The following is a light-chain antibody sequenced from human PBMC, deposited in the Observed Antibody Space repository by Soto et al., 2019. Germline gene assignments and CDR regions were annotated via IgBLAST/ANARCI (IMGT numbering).Light chain of an antibody. CDR3: QQYVTSPWT. J-gene: IGKJ1*01. CDR2: DAS. Sequence: EIVLTQSPATLSLSPGERATLSCRASQSVSRYLAWYQQKPGQAPRLLIYDASNRATGVPDRFSGSGSGTDFTLTISRLEPEDFALYYCQQYVTSPWTFGQGTKVDIK. V-gene: IGKV3-20*01. CDR1: QSVSRY.